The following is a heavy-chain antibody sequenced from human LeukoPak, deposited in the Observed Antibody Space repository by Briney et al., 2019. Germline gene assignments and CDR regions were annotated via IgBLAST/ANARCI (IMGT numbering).Heavy chain of an antibody. Sequence: PGGSLRLSCAASGFTVSSNYMSWVRQAPGKGLEWVSVIYSGGSTYYADSVKGRFPISRHNSKNTLYLQMNSLRAEDTAVYYCARVLVGATADAFDIWGQGTMVTVSS. D-gene: IGHD1-26*01. J-gene: IGHJ3*02. CDR3: ARVLVGATADAFDI. CDR1: GFTVSSNY. CDR2: IYSGGST. V-gene: IGHV3-53*04.